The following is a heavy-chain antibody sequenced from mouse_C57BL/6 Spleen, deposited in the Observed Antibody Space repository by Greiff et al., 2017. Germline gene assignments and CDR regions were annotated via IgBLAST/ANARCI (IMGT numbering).Heavy chain of an antibody. D-gene: IGHD2-3*01. CDR3: ARGAYDGYYEGNYFDY. CDR2: IHPNSGST. V-gene: IGHV1-64*01. J-gene: IGHJ2*01. Sequence: QVQLQQPGAELVKPGASVKLYCKASGYTFTSYWMHWVKQRPGQGLEWIGMIHPNSGSTNYNEKFKSKATLTVDKSSSTAYMQLSSLTSEDSAVYYCARGAYDGYYEGNYFDYWGQGTTLTVSS. CDR1: GYTFTSYW.